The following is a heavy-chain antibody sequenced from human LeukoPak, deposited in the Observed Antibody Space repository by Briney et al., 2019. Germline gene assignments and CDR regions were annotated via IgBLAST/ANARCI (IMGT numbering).Heavy chain of an antibody. J-gene: IGHJ4*02. D-gene: IGHD3-10*01. CDR3: ARGDRTTMATLDY. Sequence: GGSLRLSCVASGFIFSSYGIHWVRQAPGKGLEWVAFVRYDGSDKYYADSVKGRFTISRDNANDSLYLRMNSLRAEDTAIYYCARGDRTTMATLDYWGQGILVTVSS. CDR2: VRYDGSDK. CDR1: GFIFSSYG. V-gene: IGHV3-30*02.